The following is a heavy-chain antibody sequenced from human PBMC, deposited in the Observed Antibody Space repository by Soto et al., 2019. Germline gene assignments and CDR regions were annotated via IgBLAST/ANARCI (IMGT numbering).Heavy chain of an antibody. Sequence: GSLRLSCAASGFTFSSYGMHWVRQAPGKGLEWVAVISYDGSNKYYADSVKGRFTISRDNSKNTLYLQMNSLRAEDTAVYYCAKGTSLIVYYYDSSGYPSVYNWFDPWGQGTLVTVSS. V-gene: IGHV3-30*18. CDR2: ISYDGSNK. CDR3: AKGTSLIVYYYDSSGYPSVYNWFDP. CDR1: GFTFSSYG. J-gene: IGHJ5*02. D-gene: IGHD3-22*01.